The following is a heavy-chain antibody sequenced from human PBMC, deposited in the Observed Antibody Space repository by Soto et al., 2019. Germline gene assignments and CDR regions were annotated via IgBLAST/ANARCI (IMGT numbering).Heavy chain of an antibody. CDR2: IYHSGST. CDR1: GGSISSSNW. Sequence: QVQLQESGPGLVKPSGTLSLTCAVSGGSISSSNWWSWVRQPPGKGLEWIGEIYHSGSTNYNPSLKLRVTISVDKSKNRFSLKLSSVTAADTAVYYCARALLRYFDWSNGGWFDPWGQGTLVTVSS. D-gene: IGHD3-9*01. CDR3: ARALLRYFDWSNGGWFDP. J-gene: IGHJ5*02. V-gene: IGHV4-4*02.